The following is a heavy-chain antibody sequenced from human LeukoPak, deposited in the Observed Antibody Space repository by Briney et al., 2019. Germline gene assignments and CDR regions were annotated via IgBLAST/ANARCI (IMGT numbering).Heavy chain of an antibody. CDR2: IFPSGGEI. D-gene: IGHD2-8*02. V-gene: IGHV3-23*01. CDR1: GFTFSSYG. J-gene: IGHJ4*02. Sequence: GGSLRLSCAASGFTFSSYGMSWVRQAPGKGLEWVSSIFPSGGEIHYADSVRGRFTISRDNSKSTLSLQMNSLRAEDTAIYYCATYRQVLLPFESWGQGTLVTVSS. CDR3: ATYRQVLLPFES.